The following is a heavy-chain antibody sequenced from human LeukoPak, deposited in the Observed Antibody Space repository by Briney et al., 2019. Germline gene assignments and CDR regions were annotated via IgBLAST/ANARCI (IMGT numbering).Heavy chain of an antibody. Sequence: GGSLRLSCAASGFTFSSYAMHWVRQARGKGLEYVSAISSNGGSTYYANSVKGRFTISRDNSKNTLYLQMGSLRAEDMAVYYCARDGPYYDFWSGYYTGYYYYYMDVWGKGTTVTVSS. CDR1: GFTFSSYA. J-gene: IGHJ6*03. CDR2: ISSNGGST. D-gene: IGHD3-3*01. V-gene: IGHV3-64*01. CDR3: ARDGPYYDFWSGYYTGYYYYYMDV.